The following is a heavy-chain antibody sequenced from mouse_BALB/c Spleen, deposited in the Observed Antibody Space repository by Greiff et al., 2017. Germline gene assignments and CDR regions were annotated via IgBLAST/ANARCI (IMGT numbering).Heavy chain of an antibody. V-gene: IGHV3-8*02. Sequence: EVQLVESGPSLVKPSQTLSLTCSVTGDSITSGYWNWIRKFPGNKLEYMGYISYSGSTYYNPSLKSRISITRDTSKNQYYLQLNSVTTEDTATYYCARYLYDGYSLTYAMDYWGQGTSVTVSS. J-gene: IGHJ4*01. CDR1: GDSITSGY. D-gene: IGHD2-3*01. CDR2: ISYSGST. CDR3: ARYLYDGYSLTYAMDY.